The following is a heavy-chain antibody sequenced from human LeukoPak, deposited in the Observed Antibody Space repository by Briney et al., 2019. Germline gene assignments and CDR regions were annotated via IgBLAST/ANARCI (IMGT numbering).Heavy chain of an antibody. D-gene: IGHD3-9*01. V-gene: IGHV4-39*01. CDR3: ARAGYDILTGYYHYYMDV. CDR2: LYYSGST. J-gene: IGHJ6*03. Sequence: PSETLSLTCTVSGGSISSSTFYWGWIRQPPGKGLEWIGSLYYSGSTYYNPSLKSRVTISVDTSKSQFSLKLSSVTAADTAVYYCARAGYDILTGYYHYYMDVWGKGTTVTVSS. CDR1: GGSISSSTFY.